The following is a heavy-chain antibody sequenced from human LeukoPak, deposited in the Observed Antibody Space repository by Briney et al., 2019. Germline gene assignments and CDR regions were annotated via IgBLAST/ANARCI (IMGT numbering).Heavy chain of an antibody. CDR2: INPNSGAT. Sequence: GASVKVSCKASGCTFTGYYMHWVRQAPGQGLEWMGWINPNSGATDYVQRFQGRVTMTRDTSISTAYMELSSLKSDDTAVYYCVRGKESISRWNTLGVAFDIWGQGTMVTVSS. CDR1: GCTFTGYY. J-gene: IGHJ3*02. D-gene: IGHD6-13*01. V-gene: IGHV1-2*02. CDR3: VRGKESISRWNTLGVAFDI.